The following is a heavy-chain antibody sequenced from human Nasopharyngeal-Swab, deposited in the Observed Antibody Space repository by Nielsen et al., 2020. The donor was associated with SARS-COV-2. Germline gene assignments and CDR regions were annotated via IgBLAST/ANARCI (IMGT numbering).Heavy chain of an antibody. CDR2: ISSSDSTI. CDR3: ARDGYSSSWYDY. J-gene: IGHJ4*02. V-gene: IGHV3-11*04. CDR1: GFTFSDYY. D-gene: IGHD6-13*01. Sequence: GESLKISCAASGFTFSDYYINWIRQAPGKGLEWVSFISSSDSTIYYADSVKGRFTISRDNAKNSLYLQMNSLRAEDTAVYYCARDGYSSSWYDYWGQGTLVTVSS.